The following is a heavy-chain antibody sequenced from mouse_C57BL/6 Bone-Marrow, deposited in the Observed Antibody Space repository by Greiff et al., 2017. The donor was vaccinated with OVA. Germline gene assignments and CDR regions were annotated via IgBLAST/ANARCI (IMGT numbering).Heavy chain of an antibody. CDR1: GFTFSSYA. CDR2: ISDGGSYT. V-gene: IGHV5-4*01. CDR3: ARGEDWYFDV. J-gene: IGHJ1*03. Sequence: EVQGVESGGGLVKPGGSLKLSCAASGFTFSSYAMSWVRQTPEKRLEWVATISDGGSYTYYPDNVKGRFTISRDNAKNNLYLQMSHLKSEDTAMYYCARGEDWYFDVWGTGTTVTVSS.